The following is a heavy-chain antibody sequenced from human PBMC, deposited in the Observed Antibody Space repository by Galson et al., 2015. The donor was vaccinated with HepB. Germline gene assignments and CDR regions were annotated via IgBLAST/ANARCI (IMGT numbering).Heavy chain of an antibody. CDR3: SNGKPPITMAPTTGDFDS. Sequence: SLRLSCAASGFTFSSYWMSWVRQAPGKGLEWVANIKQDGSEKYYVDSVKGRFTISRDNAKNSLYLQMNSLRAEDTAVYYCSNGKPPITMAPTTGDFDSWGQGTLVTVSS. CDR1: GFTFSSYW. J-gene: IGHJ4*02. V-gene: IGHV3-7*01. CDR2: IKQDGSEK. D-gene: IGHD3-10*01.